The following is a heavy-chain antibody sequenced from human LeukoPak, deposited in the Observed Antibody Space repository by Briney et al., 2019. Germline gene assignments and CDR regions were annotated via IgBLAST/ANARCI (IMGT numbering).Heavy chain of an antibody. D-gene: IGHD5-12*01. CDR1: GYTFTSYY. CDR2: INHSGGST. J-gene: IGHJ6*03. CDR3: ARASDTIVARNYYYMDV. Sequence: ASVKVSCKASGYTFTSYYMHWVRQAPGQGLEWMGIINHSGGSTSYAQKFQGRVTMTRDTSTSTVYMELSSLRSEDTAVYYCARASDTIVARNYYYMDVWGKGTTVTISS. V-gene: IGHV1-46*01.